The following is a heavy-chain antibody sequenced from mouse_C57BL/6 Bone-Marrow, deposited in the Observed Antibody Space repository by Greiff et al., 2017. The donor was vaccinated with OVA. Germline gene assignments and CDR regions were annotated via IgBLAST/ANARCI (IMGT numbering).Heavy chain of an antibody. CDR3: ARRHMVTGFDY. CDR1: GYTFTSYW. D-gene: IGHD2-2*01. CDR2: IHPNSGST. J-gene: IGHJ2*01. Sequence: VQLQQSGAELVKPGASVKLSCKASGYTFTSYWMHWVKQRPGQGLEWIGMIHPNSGSTNYNEKFKSKATLTVDKSSSTAYMQLSSLTSEDSAVYYCARRHMVTGFDYWGQGTTLTVSS. V-gene: IGHV1-64*01.